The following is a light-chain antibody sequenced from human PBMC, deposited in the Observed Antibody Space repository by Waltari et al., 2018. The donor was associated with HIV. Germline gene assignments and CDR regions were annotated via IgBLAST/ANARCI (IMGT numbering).Light chain of an antibody. V-gene: IGKV3-20*01. J-gene: IGKJ1*01. CDR2: GAS. CDR3: QQYGSSPGT. Sequence: EIVLTQSPGTMSLSPGERATVSCRASQSISSSHLTWYQQRPGQAPRLLIYGASSRATGIPDRFSGSWSGTDFTLTISRLEPEDFALYYCQQYGSSPGTFGQGTKVEIK. CDR1: QSISSSH.